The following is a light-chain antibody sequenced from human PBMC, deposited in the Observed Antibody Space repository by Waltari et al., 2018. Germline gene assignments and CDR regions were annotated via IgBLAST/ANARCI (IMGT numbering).Light chain of an antibody. CDR2: GAS. J-gene: IGKJ1*01. CDR3: QQFGSSPWT. Sequence: EIVLTQSPGTLSLSPGERATLSCRASQSVSSSYLVWYQQKPGQAPRLLIYGASSRATDIPDRFSGSGSGTDFTLTISKLEPEDFAVYYCQQFGSSPWTFGQGTKAEIK. CDR1: QSVSSSY. V-gene: IGKV3-20*01.